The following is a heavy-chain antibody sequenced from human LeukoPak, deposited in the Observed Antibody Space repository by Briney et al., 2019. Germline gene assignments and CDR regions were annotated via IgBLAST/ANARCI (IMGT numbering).Heavy chain of an antibody. CDR3: AELGITMIGGV. D-gene: IGHD3-10*02. CDR1: GFTFSSYE. V-gene: IGHV3-48*03. Sequence: GGFLRLSCAASGFTFSSYEMNWVRQAPGKGLEWVSYISSSGSTIYYADSVKGRFTISRDNAKNSLYLQMNSLRAEDTAVYYCAELGITMIGGVWGKGTTVTISS. J-gene: IGHJ6*04. CDR2: ISSSGSTI.